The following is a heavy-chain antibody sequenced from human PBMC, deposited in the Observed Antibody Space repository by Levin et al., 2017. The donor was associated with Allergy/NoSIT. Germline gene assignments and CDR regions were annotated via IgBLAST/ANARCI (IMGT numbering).Heavy chain of an antibody. J-gene: IGHJ6*02. CDR2: TYYRSKWYN. Sequence: SETLSLTCAISGDSVSSNSAAWNWIRQSPSRGLEWLGRTYYRSKWYNDYAVSVKSRITINPDTSKNQFSLQLNSVTPEDTAVYYCARDDWGSSGSYFHYYGMDVWGQGTTVTVSS. CDR1: GDSVSSNSAA. CDR3: ARDDWGSSGSYFHYYGMDV. D-gene: IGHD1-26*01. V-gene: IGHV6-1*01.